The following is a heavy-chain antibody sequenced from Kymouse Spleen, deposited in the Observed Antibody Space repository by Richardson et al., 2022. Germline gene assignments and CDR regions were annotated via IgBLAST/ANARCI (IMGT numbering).Heavy chain of an antibody. Sequence: QVQLQESGPGLVKPSQTLSLTCTVSGGSISSGGYYWSWIRQHPGKGLEWIGYIYYSGSTYYNPSLKSRVTISVDTSKNQFSLKLSSVTAADTAVYYCARDTIFGVVPSYYYYYYGMDVWGQGTTVTVSS. J-gene: IGHJ6*02. CDR3: ARDTIFGVVPSYYYYYYGMDV. CDR2: IYYSGST. V-gene: IGHV4-31*03. D-gene: IGHD3-3*01. CDR1: GGSISSGGYY.